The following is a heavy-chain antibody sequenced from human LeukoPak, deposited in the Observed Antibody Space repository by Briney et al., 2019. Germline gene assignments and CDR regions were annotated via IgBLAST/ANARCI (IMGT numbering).Heavy chain of an antibody. CDR2: ISTYDGNT. Sequence: GASVKVSCKASGYTFTTYGFNWVRQAPGQGLEWMGWISTYDGNTNYAEKLQGRVTMTTDTSTSTAYMEVRSLRSDDTALYYCARDRGRQKWFQGFDPWGQGTLVTVSS. CDR1: GYTFTTYG. J-gene: IGHJ5*02. CDR3: ARDRGRQKWFQGFDP. V-gene: IGHV1-18*01. D-gene: IGHD3-22*01.